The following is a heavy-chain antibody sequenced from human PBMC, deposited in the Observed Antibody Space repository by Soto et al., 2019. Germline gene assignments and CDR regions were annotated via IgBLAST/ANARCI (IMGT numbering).Heavy chain of an antibody. Sequence: PGKSQRLSCAASGFTFDNNGITLVRQASGKGLEWVSAISVAGGTTYYADPVKGRFTTSRAKSKNILYLQMNSQKAEDTAVYYSTATVLMRYANGPASNSDVLGQGTMGTVSS. V-gene: IGHV3-23*01. D-gene: IGHD2-2*01. CDR2: ISVAGGTT. CDR3: TATVLMRYANGPASNSDV. J-gene: IGHJ3*01. CDR1: GFTFDNNG.